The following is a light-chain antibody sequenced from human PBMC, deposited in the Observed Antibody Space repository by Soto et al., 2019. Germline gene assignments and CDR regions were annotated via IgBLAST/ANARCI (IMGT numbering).Light chain of an antibody. CDR1: QSISNNY. CDR3: QQYGSSPPLT. V-gene: IGKV3-20*01. CDR2: VAF. Sequence: EIVLTQSPGTLSLSPGERATLSCRASQSISNNYLAWYQQKPGQAPRLVISVAFNRATGIPDRFSGSGSGTDFTLTISRLEPEEFAVYYCQQYGSSPPLTFGGGTKVEMK. J-gene: IGKJ4*01.